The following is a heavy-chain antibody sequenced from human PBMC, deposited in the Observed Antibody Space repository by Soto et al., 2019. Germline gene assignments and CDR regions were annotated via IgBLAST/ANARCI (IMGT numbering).Heavy chain of an antibody. D-gene: IGHD3-22*01. CDR3: ATELNYDGSSGYYTYYFDY. J-gene: IGHJ4*02. Sequence: QVQLVQSGAEVKKPGSAVKVSCKASGGTFSSYAISWVRQAPGQGLEWMGGIIPIFGTANYAQKFQGRVTITADESTSTAYMELSSLRSEDTAVYYCATELNYDGSSGYYTYYFDYWGQGTLVTVSS. V-gene: IGHV1-69*01. CDR1: GGTFSSYA. CDR2: IIPIFGTA.